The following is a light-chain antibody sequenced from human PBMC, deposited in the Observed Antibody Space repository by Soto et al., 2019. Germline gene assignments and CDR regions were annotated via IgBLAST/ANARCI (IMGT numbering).Light chain of an antibody. V-gene: IGKV2-30*01. J-gene: IGKJ1*01. CDR3: MQGTHWPAT. CDR1: HSLVDTDGTTF. Sequence: VLMTQSPLSLPVTLGQPASISCRSSHSLVDTDGTTFLSWFLQRPGQSPRRLIYKVSNRDSGVPDRFSGSGSGTDFTLKISRVEAEDVGVYYCMQGTHWPATFGQGTKVEIK. CDR2: KVS.